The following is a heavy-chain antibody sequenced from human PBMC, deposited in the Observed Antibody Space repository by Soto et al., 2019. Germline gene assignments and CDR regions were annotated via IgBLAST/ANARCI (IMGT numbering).Heavy chain of an antibody. Sequence: QVLLQEPGPRLVKPSETLSLTCTVAGGSISSFYWSWVRQPAGKGLEWIGRIYSSGTTNYNPSLKSRVPMSVDTSTDQFSLKLTSVTAADTAVYFCARGPFCGGDCYFGVWCQGHQVTVSS. CDR1: GGSISSFY. V-gene: IGHV4-4*07. D-gene: IGHD2-21*02. CDR3: ARGPFCGGDCYFGV. J-gene: IGHJ1*01. CDR2: IYSSGTT.